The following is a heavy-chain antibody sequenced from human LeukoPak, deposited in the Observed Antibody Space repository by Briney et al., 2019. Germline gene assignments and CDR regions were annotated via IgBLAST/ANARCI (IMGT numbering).Heavy chain of an antibody. Sequence: SETLSLTCTVSAGSISSYYWSWIRQPAGKGLEWIGRIYNTGSTTYNPSLKSRVTMSVDTSKNQFSLKLTSVTAADTAVYYCARIYSSSWFLNWFDPWGQGTLVTVSS. D-gene: IGHD6-13*01. CDR3: ARIYSSSWFLNWFDP. J-gene: IGHJ5*02. CDR2: IYNTGST. CDR1: AGSISSYY. V-gene: IGHV4-4*07.